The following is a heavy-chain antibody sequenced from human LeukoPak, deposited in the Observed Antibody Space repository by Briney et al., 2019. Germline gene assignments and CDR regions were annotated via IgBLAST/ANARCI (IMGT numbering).Heavy chain of an antibody. CDR2: IYPGDSDT. CDR1: GYRFTSYW. V-gene: IGHV5-51*01. J-gene: IGHJ5*02. CDR3: AAGELWFGEPRWFDP. D-gene: IGHD3-10*01. Sequence: KPGESLKISCKGSGYRFTSYWIGWVRQMPGKGLEWMGIIYPGDSDTRYSPSFQGQVTISVDKSISTAYLQWTSLKASDTAMYYCAAGELWFGEPRWFDPWGQGTLVTVSS.